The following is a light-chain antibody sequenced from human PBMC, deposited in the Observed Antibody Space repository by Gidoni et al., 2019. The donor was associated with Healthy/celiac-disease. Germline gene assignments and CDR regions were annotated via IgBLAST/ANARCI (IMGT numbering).Light chain of an antibody. CDR2: DAS. CDR3: QQRSNWPIT. V-gene: IGKV3-11*01. J-gene: IGKJ5*01. Sequence: EIVLTQSPATLSLSPGARATLSCRASQSVSSYLAWYQQTPGQAPRLLIYDASNRATGIPARFSGSGSGTDFTLTISSLEPEDFAVYYCQQRSNWPITFGQGTRLEIK. CDR1: QSVSSY.